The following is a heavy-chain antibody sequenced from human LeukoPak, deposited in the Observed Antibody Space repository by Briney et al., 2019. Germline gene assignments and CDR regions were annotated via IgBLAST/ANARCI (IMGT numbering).Heavy chain of an antibody. CDR2: ISSSGSTI. Sequence: GGSLRLSCAASGFSFDTYAMHWVRQAPGKGLEWVSYISSSGSTIYYADSVKGRFTISRDNAKNSLYLQMNSLRAEDTAVYYCARDRSTVTTGYYYYGMDVWGQGTTVTVSS. CDR1: GFSFDTYA. V-gene: IGHV3-48*03. D-gene: IGHD4-17*01. J-gene: IGHJ6*02. CDR3: ARDRSTVTTGYYYYGMDV.